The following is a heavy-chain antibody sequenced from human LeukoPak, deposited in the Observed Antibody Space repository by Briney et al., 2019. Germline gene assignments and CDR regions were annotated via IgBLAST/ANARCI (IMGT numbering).Heavy chain of an antibody. CDR2: INPNSGGT. D-gene: IGHD3-3*01. J-gene: IGHJ4*02. CDR1: GYTFTGYY. Sequence: ASVKVSCKASGYTFTGYYMHWVRQAPGQGLEWMGWINPNSGGTNYAQKFQGRVTMTRDTSISTAYVELSRLRSDDTAVYYCAREGRYYDFWSGYWNFDYWGQGTLVTVSS. V-gene: IGHV1-2*02. CDR3: AREGRYYDFWSGYWNFDY.